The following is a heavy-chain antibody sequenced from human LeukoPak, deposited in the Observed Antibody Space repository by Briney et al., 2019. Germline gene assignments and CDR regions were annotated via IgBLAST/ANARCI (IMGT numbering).Heavy chain of an antibody. J-gene: IGHJ3*02. CDR3: ARARNYYDSSDYYYEGDAFDI. Sequence: SETLSLTCTVSGGSISSYYWSWIRQPPGKGLECIGYIYYSGSTNYNPSLKSRVTISVDTSKNQFSLKLSSVTAADTAVYYCARARNYYDSSDYYYEGDAFDIWGQGTMVTVSS. D-gene: IGHD3-22*01. CDR1: GGSISSYY. CDR2: IYYSGST. V-gene: IGHV4-59*01.